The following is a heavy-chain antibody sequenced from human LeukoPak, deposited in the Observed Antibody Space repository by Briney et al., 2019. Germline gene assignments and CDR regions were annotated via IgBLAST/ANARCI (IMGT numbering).Heavy chain of an antibody. CDR1: GYTFTSYD. CDR2: MNPNSGNT. J-gene: IGHJ3*02. D-gene: IGHD6-19*01. CDR3: ARGNYSSNHAFDI. Sequence: ASVKVSCKASGYTFTSYDINWVRQATGQGLEWMGWMNPNSGNTGYAQKFQGRVTITRNTSISTAYMELSSLRSEDTAVYYCARGNYSSNHAFDIWGQGTMVTVSS. V-gene: IGHV1-8*03.